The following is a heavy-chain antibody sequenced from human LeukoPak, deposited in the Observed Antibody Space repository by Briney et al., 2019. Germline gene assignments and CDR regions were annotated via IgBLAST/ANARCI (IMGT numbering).Heavy chain of an antibody. Sequence: SETLSLTCTVSGGSISSSSYYWGWIRQPPGKGLEWIGSIYYSGSTYYNPSLKSRVTISVDTSKNQFSLKLSSVTAADTAVYYCARERHVDYSNFLGFYYYYYMDVWGKGTTVTVSS. CDR2: IYYSGST. D-gene: IGHD4-11*01. V-gene: IGHV4-39*07. CDR3: ARERHVDYSNFLGFYYYYYMDV. J-gene: IGHJ6*03. CDR1: GGSISSSSYY.